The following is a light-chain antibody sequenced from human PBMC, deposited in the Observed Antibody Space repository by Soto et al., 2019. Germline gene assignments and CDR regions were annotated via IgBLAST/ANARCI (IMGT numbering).Light chain of an antibody. J-gene: IGKJ3*01. V-gene: IGKV1-27*01. Sequence: DIQMTQSPSSLSASVGDRVTITCRASQGISKYLDWYQQKQGKVRKLLIYGVSTLQSGVPSRFSSSGSGTDFTLTINSLQPEDVATYYCQKYNSNPPAITFVPGTKLDIK. CDR1: QGISKY. CDR2: GVS. CDR3: QKYNSNPPAIT.